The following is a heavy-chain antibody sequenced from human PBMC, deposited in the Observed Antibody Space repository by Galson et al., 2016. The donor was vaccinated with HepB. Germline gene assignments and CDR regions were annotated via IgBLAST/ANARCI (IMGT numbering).Heavy chain of an antibody. Sequence: SETLSLTCTVSGPSISSDHYYYWGWIRQPPGRGLEWIGTVFFTGDTYYNPSLKSRVTISVDTSSNQFSPKLTSATAADTAVYYCTREAKLGGHCRGGSCPHDNWGHGALVTVSS. CDR2: VFFTGDT. CDR3: TREAKLGGHCRGGSCPHDN. J-gene: IGHJ4*01. CDR1: GPSISSDHYYY. V-gene: IGHV4-39*02. D-gene: IGHD2-15*01.